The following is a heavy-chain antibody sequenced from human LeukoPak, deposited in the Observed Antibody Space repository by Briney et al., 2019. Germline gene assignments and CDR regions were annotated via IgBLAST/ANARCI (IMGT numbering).Heavy chain of an antibody. Sequence: ASVNVSCKASGFRFTSFGVSWVRQAPGQGLEWMGWISNYFGVTHYAEKFEDRVTMTIDTSTATAYMELRSLRYDDTAIYYCARDSDHSGNGNGDWFGPWGQGTVVTVSS. D-gene: IGHD4-11*01. CDR2: ISNYFGVT. J-gene: IGHJ5*02. V-gene: IGHV1-18*04. CDR1: GFRFTSFG. CDR3: ARDSDHSGNGNGDWFGP.